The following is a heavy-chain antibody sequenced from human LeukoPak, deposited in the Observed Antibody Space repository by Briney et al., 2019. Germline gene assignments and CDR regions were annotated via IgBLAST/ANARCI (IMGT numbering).Heavy chain of an antibody. V-gene: IGHV4-4*07. CDR3: ARDNVLGGVTSYFDY. CDR2: IYTSGST. Sequence: SETLSLTCTVSGGSISSYYWSWIRQPAGKGLEWIGRIYTSGSTNYNPSLKSRVTMSVDTSKNQFSLKLSSVTAADTAVYHCARDNVLGGVTSYFDYWGQGILVTVSS. D-gene: IGHD3-16*01. CDR1: GGSISSYY. J-gene: IGHJ4*02.